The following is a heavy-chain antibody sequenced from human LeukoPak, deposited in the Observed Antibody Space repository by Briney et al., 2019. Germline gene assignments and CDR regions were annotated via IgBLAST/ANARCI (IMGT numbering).Heavy chain of an antibody. CDR2: IIPIFGTA. J-gene: IGHJ6*02. V-gene: IGHV1-69*13. D-gene: IGHD4-17*01. CDR3: ARGVNGGRLRANYYGMDV. Sequence: SVKVSCKASGGTFSSYAISWVRQAPGQGLEWMGGIIPIFGTANYAQKFQGRVTIPADESTSTAYMELSSLRSEDTAVYYCARGVNGGRLRANYYGMDVWGQGTTVTVSS. CDR1: GGTFSSYA.